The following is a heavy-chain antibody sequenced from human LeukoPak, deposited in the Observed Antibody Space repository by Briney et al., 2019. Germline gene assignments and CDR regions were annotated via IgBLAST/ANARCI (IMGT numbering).Heavy chain of an antibody. CDR1: GYTFTSYA. CDR3: ARVSSIRGPAAILGY. Sequence: GASVKVSCKASGYTFTSYAMNWVRQAPGQGLEWMGWINTNTGNPTYAQGFTGRFLFSLDTSVSTAYLQISSLKAEDTAVYYCARVSSIRGPAAILGYWGQGTLVTVSS. D-gene: IGHD2-2*02. CDR2: INTNTGNP. J-gene: IGHJ4*02. V-gene: IGHV7-4-1*02.